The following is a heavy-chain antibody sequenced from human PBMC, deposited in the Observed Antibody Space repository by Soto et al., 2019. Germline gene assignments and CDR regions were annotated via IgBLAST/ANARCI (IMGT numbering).Heavy chain of an antibody. CDR3: AKDGLDYDILTGYYSDYYYYGMDV. J-gene: IGHJ6*02. CDR2: ISYDGSNK. V-gene: IGHV3-30*18. Sequence: GGSLRLSCAASGFTFSSYGMHWVRQAPGKGLEWVAVISYDGSNKYYADSVKGRFTISRDNSKNTLYLQMNSLRAEDTAVYYCAKDGLDYDILTGYYSDYYYYGMDVWGQGTTVTVSS. CDR1: GFTFSSYG. D-gene: IGHD3-9*01.